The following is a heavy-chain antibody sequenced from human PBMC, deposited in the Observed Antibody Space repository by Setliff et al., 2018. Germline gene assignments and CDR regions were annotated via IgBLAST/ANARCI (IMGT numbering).Heavy chain of an antibody. V-gene: IGHV3-9*01. D-gene: IGHD3-10*02. J-gene: IGHJ4*02. Sequence: PGGSLRLSCAASGFTFHDYAMHWVRQAPGKGLEWVSGITGNSDRIAYADSLKGRFTVSRDNARNLLYLQMNSLRVEDTAVYYCARDLDYVLDYWGQGTLVTVSS. CDR1: GFTFHDYA. CDR2: ITGNSDRI. CDR3: ARDLDYVLDY.